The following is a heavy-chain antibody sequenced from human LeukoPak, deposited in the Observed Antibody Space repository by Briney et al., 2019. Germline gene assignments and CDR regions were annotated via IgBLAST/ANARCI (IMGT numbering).Heavy chain of an antibody. CDR2: LYYSGST. Sequence: ETPSVTSIHPLDSPSEYLSPRTRQPPGKGLEWPGYLYYSGSTNYKPSLRSRVTISVDTSKNQFSLKLNSVTAADTAVYYCARRQQLYPYYFDYWGQGTLVTVS. J-gene: IGHJ4*02. CDR3: ARRQQLYPYYFDY. CDR1: LDSPSEYL. V-gene: IGHV4-59*01. D-gene: IGHD6-13*01.